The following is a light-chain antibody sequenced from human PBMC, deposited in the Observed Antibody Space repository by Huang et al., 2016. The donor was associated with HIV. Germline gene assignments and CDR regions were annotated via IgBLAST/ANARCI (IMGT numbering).Light chain of an antibody. V-gene: IGKV1-33*01. CDR1: QDISNS. CDR3: QQYDDVPLT. CDR2: DAS. J-gene: IGKJ3*01. Sequence: DIQMTQSPSSLSASVGDRVTITCQASQDISNSLNWYQQKPGKAPNRLIYDASNLKTGVPSRFRGSGSGTDFTFTINTLQPEDIATYYCQQYDDVPLTFGPGTKVNLK.